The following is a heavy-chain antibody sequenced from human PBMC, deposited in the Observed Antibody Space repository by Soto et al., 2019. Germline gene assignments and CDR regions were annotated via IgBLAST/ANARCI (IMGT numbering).Heavy chain of an antibody. V-gene: IGHV1-2*04. Sequence: GASVKVSCKASGYTFTGYYMHWVRQAPGQGLEWMGWINPNSGGTNYAQKFQGWVTMTRDTSISTAYMELSRLRSDDTAVYYCARDRYDILTQRTPLCWFDPWGQGTLVTVSS. D-gene: IGHD3-9*01. CDR2: INPNSGGT. CDR3: ARDRYDILTQRTPLCWFDP. CDR1: GYTFTGYY. J-gene: IGHJ5*02.